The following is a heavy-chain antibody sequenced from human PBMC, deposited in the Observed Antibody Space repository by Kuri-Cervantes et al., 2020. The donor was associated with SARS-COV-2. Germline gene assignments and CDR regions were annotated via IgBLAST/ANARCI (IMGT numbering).Heavy chain of an antibody. Sequence: GESLKISCAASGLTFRSYSMNWVRQSPGKGLEWVASITSDSRYIYYAGSVKGRFTISRDNAKNSLYLQMNSLRAEDTAVYYCAIGDSSSPHDAFDIWGQGTMVTVSS. V-gene: IGHV3-21*01. J-gene: IGHJ3*02. CDR1: GLTFRSYS. CDR3: AIGDSSSPHDAFDI. CDR2: ITSDSRYI. D-gene: IGHD6-6*01.